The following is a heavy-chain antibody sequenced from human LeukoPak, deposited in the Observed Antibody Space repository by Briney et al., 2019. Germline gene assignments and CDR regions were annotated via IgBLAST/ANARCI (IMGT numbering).Heavy chain of an antibody. CDR3: ARGPRNYYDSSGTPYYFDY. CDR2: IYYSGST. V-gene: IGHV4-39*02. Sequence: SQTLSLTCTVSGGSISGSSYYWGWIRQPPGKGLEWIGSIYYSGSTYYNPSLKSRVTISVDTSKNQFSLKLNSVTATDTAVYYCARGPRNYYDSSGTPYYFDYWGQGTLVTVSS. CDR1: GGSISGSSYY. J-gene: IGHJ4*02. D-gene: IGHD3-22*01.